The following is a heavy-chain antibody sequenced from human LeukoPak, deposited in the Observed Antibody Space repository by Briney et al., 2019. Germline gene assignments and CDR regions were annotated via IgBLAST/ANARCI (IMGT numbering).Heavy chain of an antibody. CDR2: ITVSGET. CDR3: ARDSGYNAFDY. D-gene: IGHD5-12*01. Sequence: GGSLRLSCAASGFTLSSSGMTWVRQAPGKGLEWVSAITVSGETYYADSVKGRFTISRDNAKNSLYLQMNSLRAEDTAMYYCARDSGYNAFDYWGQGTLVTVSS. V-gene: IGHV3-21*04. CDR1: GFTLSSSG. J-gene: IGHJ4*02.